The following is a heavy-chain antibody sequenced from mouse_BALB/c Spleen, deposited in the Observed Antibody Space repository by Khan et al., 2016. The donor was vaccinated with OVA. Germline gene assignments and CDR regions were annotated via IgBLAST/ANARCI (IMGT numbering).Heavy chain of an antibody. CDR3: ARWGGNFPSYAMDY. J-gene: IGHJ4*01. V-gene: IGHV1S56*01. CDR1: GHTFTNYY. D-gene: IGHD2-1*01. CDR2: IYPGNVNS. Sequence: VQLQESGPELVKPGASVKISCKASGHTFTNYYIHWVKQRPGQGLEWIGWIYPGNVNSGYNEKFKGKATLTADKSSSTAYMQLSSLTSEDSAVYFCARWGGNFPSYAMDYWGQGTSVTVSS.